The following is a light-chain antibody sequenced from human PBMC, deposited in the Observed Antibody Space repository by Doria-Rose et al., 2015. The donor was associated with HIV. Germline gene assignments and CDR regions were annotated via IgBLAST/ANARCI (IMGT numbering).Light chain of an antibody. V-gene: IGKV3-20*01. CDR1: RSFSSTY. Sequence: EIVLTQSPGTLSLSPGERATLSCRASRSFSSTYLAWYQQKPGQAPSLLIYDGSTRATGIPDGFSASGSGTDFTLTINRLEPEDFALYYRHQYGTSWTFGQGTKVEI. CDR2: DGS. CDR3: HQYGTSWT. J-gene: IGKJ1*01.